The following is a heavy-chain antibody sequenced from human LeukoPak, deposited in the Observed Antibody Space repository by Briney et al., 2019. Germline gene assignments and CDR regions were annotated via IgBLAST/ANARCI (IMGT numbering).Heavy chain of an antibody. CDR1: GFAFSDYW. J-gene: IGHJ5*02. V-gene: IGHV3-7*01. CDR3: AREVHATFDP. Sequence: PGGSLRLSCAASGFAFSDYWMTWLRQAPGKRPEWVASIKQDGGEQFYVDSVKGRFTISKDNAESSLYLQMKSLRAEDRAAYYCAREVHATFDPWGQGTLVTVSS. CDR2: IKQDGGEQ. D-gene: IGHD3-10*01.